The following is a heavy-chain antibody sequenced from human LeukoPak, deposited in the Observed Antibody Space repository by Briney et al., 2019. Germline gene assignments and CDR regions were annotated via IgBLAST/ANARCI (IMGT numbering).Heavy chain of an antibody. V-gene: IGHV1-46*01. CDR1: GYTFTSYY. D-gene: IGHD3-9*01. CDR3: AILYYDILTGYYKDAFDI. CDR2: INTSGGST. Sequence: GASVKVSCKASGYTFTSYYMHWVRQAPGQGLEWMGIINTSGGSTSYAQKLQGRVTMTTDTSTSTAYMELRSLRSDDTAVYYCAILYYDILTGYYKDAFDIWGQGTMVTVSS. J-gene: IGHJ3*02.